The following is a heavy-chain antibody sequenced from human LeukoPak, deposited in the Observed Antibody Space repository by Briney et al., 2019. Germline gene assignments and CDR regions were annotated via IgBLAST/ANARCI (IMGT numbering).Heavy chain of an antibody. V-gene: IGHV1-2*02. CDR3: ATDCSSTSCYLFDP. J-gene: IGHJ5*02. Sequence: ASVKVSCKASGYTFTGYYMHWVRQAPGQGLEWMGWINPNSGGTNYAQKFQGRVTMTRNTSISTAYMELSRLRSDDTAVYYCATDCSSTSCYLFDPWGQGTLVTVSS. D-gene: IGHD2-2*01. CDR1: GYTFTGYY. CDR2: INPNSGGT.